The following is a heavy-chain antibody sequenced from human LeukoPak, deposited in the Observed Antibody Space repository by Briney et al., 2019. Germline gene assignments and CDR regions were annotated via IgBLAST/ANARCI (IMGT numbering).Heavy chain of an antibody. CDR3: ARDLGATTGAPWYYFDN. V-gene: IGHV1-2*02. CDR1: GYTFTDYY. J-gene: IGHJ4*01. CDR2: INPNTGGT. D-gene: IGHD1-26*01. Sequence: ASVKVSCKASGYTFTDYYFHWVRQVPGQGLECMGWINPNTGGTNYLQKFQGRVTMTRDTAISTAYMELTSLRSDDTAVYYCARDLGATTGAPWYYFDNWGQGTLVTVPS.